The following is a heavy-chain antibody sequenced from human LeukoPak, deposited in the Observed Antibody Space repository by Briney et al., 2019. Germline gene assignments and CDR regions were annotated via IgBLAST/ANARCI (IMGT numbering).Heavy chain of an antibody. Sequence: GGSLRLSRAASGFTFDDYAMHWVRQAPGKGLEWVSAISGSGGSTYYADSVKGRFTISRDNSKNTLYLQMNSLRAEDTAVYYCAKGDDHGVFFDYWGQGTLVTVSS. CDR2: ISGSGGST. D-gene: IGHD3-10*01. J-gene: IGHJ4*02. V-gene: IGHV3-23*01. CDR3: AKGDDHGVFFDY. CDR1: GFTFDDYA.